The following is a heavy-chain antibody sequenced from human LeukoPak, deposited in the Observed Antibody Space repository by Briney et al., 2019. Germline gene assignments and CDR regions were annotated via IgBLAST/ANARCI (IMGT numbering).Heavy chain of an antibody. D-gene: IGHD3-22*01. J-gene: IGHJ3*02. CDR3: ARVHYYDNTGYYFHI. V-gene: IGHV4-31*03. Sequence: SETLSLTCTVSGGSVNSGAYYWSWIRRHPGKGLEWIGYIFYRGSTLYNPSLKSRVTISVDTSKNQFSLKLNSVTAAGTAVYYCARVHYYDNTGYYFHIWGQGTMVTVSS. CDR1: GGSVNSGAYY. CDR2: IFYRGST.